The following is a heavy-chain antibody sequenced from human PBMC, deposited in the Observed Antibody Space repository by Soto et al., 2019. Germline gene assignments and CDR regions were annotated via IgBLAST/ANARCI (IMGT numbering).Heavy chain of an antibody. CDR1: GDSVSSNSAA. J-gene: IGHJ3*02. CDR2: TYYRSKWYN. CDR3: ARVRVARYCSGGSCYSLPDDAFDI. D-gene: IGHD2-15*01. V-gene: IGHV6-1*01. Sequence: QSQTLSLTCAISGDSVSSNSAAWNWIRQSPSRGLEWLGRTYYRSKWYNDYAVSVKSRITINPDTSKNQFSLQLNSVTPEDTAVYYCARVRVARYCSGGSCYSLPDDAFDIWGQGTMVTVSS.